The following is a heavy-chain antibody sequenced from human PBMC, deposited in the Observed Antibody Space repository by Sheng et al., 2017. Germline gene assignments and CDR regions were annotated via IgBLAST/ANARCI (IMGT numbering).Heavy chain of an antibody. CDR3: ARAPWGVYKNSGYFPYYLDF. CDR2: INTYNGNT. CDR1: GYTFTSYG. Sequence: QVQLAQSGPEVKNPGASVSVSCKASGYTFTSYGISWVRQAPGQGLEWMGWINTYNGNTNYAQKFQGRVTMTTDTSTSTGYMEVRSLKSDDTAVYYCARAPWGVYKNSGYFPYYLDFWGQGTLVTVSS. D-gene: IGHD3-22*01. V-gene: IGHV1-18*01. J-gene: IGHJ4*02.